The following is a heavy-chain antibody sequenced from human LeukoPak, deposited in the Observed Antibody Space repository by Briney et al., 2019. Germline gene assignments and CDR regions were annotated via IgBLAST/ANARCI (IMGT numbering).Heavy chain of an antibody. D-gene: IGHD4-17*01. Sequence: GGSLRLSCAASGFTVSSNYMSWVRQAPGKGLEWVSVIYSCGSTYYADSVKGRFTISRDNSKNTLYLQMNSLRAEDTAVYYCAKDIIYGDYDDYWGQGTLVTVSS. V-gene: IGHV3-66*01. CDR2: IYSCGST. CDR1: GFTVSSNY. CDR3: AKDIIYGDYDDY. J-gene: IGHJ4*02.